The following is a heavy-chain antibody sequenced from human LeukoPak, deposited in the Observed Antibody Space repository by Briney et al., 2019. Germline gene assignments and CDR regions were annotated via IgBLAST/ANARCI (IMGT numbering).Heavy chain of an antibody. J-gene: IGHJ3*02. Sequence: GGSLRLSCAASGFTVSSNYMSWVRQAPGKGLEGVSVISSSGSTYYADSVKGRSTISRDNSKNTLYLQMNSLRAEDTAVYYCARGGDSSGSIRSAFDIWGQGTMVTVSS. CDR2: ISSSGST. D-gene: IGHD3-22*01. CDR1: GFTVSSNY. CDR3: ARGGDSSGSIRSAFDI. V-gene: IGHV3-53*01.